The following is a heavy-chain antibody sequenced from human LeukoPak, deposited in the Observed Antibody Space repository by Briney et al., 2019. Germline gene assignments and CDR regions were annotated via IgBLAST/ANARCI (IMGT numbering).Heavy chain of an antibody. CDR3: ARKGGDYDAFDI. CDR1: GFTFSSYG. Sequence: GGTLRLSCAASGFTFSSYGMSWVRQAPGKGLEWVSAISGSGGSTYYADSVKGRFTISGDNAKNSLYLQMNSLRAEDTAVYYCARKGGDYDAFDIWGQGTMVTVSS. D-gene: IGHD4-17*01. CDR2: ISGSGGST. V-gene: IGHV3-23*01. J-gene: IGHJ3*02.